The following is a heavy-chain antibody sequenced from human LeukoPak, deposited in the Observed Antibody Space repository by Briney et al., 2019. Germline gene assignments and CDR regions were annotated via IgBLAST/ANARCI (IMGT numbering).Heavy chain of an antibody. V-gene: IGHV3-64D*06. CDR3: VKGGGSSGWYSYDY. Sequence: PGGSLRLSCSASGFTFSSYAMHWVRQAPGKGLEYVSAISGNGGSTYYADSVKGRFTISRDNSMQMSSLRTEDTSVYYCVKGGGSSGWYSYDYWGQRTLVTVSS. CDR1: GFTFSSYA. D-gene: IGHD6-19*01. CDR2: ISGNGGST. J-gene: IGHJ4*02.